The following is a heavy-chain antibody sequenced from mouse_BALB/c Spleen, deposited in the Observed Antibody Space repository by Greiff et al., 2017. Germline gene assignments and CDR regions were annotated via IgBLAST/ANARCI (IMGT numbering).Heavy chain of an antibody. CDR2: IWAGGST. CDR1: GFSLTSYG. Sequence: VQLQQSGPGLVAPSQSLSITCTVSGFSLTSYGVHWVRQPPGKGLEWLGVIWAGGSTNYNSALMSRLSISKDNSKSQVFLKMNSLQTDDTAMYYCARDRAYYRYDGARFAYWGQGTLVTVSA. J-gene: IGHJ3*01. CDR3: ARDRAYYRYDGARFAY. V-gene: IGHV2-9*02. D-gene: IGHD2-14*01.